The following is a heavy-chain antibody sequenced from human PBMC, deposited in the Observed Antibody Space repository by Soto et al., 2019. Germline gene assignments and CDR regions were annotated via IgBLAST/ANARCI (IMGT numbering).Heavy chain of an antibody. Sequence: SETLSLTCTASGGSISSYYWNWIRQPPGKGLEWIGYIYYSGSTNYNPSLKSRVTISVDTSKNQFSLKLSSVTAADTAVYYCATSSGWYDYWGQGNLVTISS. CDR3: ATSSGWYDY. CDR1: GGSISSYY. V-gene: IGHV4-59*01. D-gene: IGHD6-19*01. J-gene: IGHJ4*02. CDR2: IYYSGST.